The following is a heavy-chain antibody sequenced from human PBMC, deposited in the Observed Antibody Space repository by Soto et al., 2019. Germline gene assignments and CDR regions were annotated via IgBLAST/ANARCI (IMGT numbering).Heavy chain of an antibody. V-gene: IGHV4-39*01. CDR1: GDSIRSSNYL. Sequence: SATLSLTCTVSGDSIRSSNYLWGWIRQPPGKGLEWVGSIYDSGSTYYNPSLKSRVTISADTSKNQFSLKLNSVTAADTAVYYCARPPTAKLDAFEIWGQGTMVTVSS. CDR2: IYDSGST. J-gene: IGHJ3*02. CDR3: ARPPTAKLDAFEI.